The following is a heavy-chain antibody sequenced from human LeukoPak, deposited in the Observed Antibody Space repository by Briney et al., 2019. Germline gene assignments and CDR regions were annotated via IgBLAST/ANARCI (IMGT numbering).Heavy chain of an antibody. CDR1: GFTFSNAW. V-gene: IGHV3-15*01. CDR2: IKSKTDGETT. CDR3: TTSTYYCSGGSCGY. J-gene: IGHJ4*02. Sequence: PGGSLRLSCAASGFTFSNAWMSWVRQAPGKGLEWVGRIKSKTDGETTDYAAPVKGRFTISRDDSKNTLYLQMNSLKTEDTAVYYCTTSTYYCSGGSCGYWGQGTLVTVSS. D-gene: IGHD2-15*01.